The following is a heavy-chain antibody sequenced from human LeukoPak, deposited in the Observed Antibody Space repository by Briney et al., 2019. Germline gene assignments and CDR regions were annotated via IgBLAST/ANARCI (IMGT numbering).Heavy chain of an antibody. CDR3: AGGAGVAASRVDC. V-gene: IGHV4-30-4*08. CDR1: GVSISGGDFY. Sequence: SQTLSLTCSVSGVSISGGDFYWTWIRQSPGRGLEWIGNIYYSGTTYYNPSLNSRVTISVDTSKNQFSLNLNSVTAAHTALYYCAGGAGVAASRVDCWGQGTLVTASS. CDR2: IYYSGTT. J-gene: IGHJ4*01. D-gene: IGHD6-19*01.